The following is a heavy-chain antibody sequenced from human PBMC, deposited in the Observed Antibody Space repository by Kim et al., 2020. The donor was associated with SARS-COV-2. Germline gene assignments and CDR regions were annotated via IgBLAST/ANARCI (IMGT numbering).Heavy chain of an antibody. D-gene: IGHD1-7*01. J-gene: IGHJ4*02. Sequence: YTSDANSRKARFTISRDNAKTSLYLRMNSLRAGDTAVYYCARGTTGGADYWGQGTLVTVSS. V-gene: IGHV3-11*06. CDR3: ARGTTGGADY. CDR2: YT.